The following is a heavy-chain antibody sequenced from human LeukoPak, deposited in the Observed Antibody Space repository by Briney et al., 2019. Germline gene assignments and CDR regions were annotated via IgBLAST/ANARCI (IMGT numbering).Heavy chain of an antibody. V-gene: IGHV3-9*01. CDR1: GFIFHDYV. CDR2: ITWNSGNI. J-gene: IGHJ4*02. Sequence: GGSLRLSCTASGFIFHDYVMHWVRQAPGKGLEWVSGITWNSGNIGYADSVKGRFTISRDNAKNSLYLQMNSLRAEDTALYYCARDAGLNWGQGTLVTVSS. CDR3: ARDAGLN.